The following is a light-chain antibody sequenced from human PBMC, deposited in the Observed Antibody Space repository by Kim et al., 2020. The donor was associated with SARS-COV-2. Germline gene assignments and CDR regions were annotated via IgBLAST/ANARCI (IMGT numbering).Light chain of an antibody. CDR1: RSDIGAYNY. CDR3: NSYTTSDTWV. CDR2: YVN. V-gene: IGLV2-14*03. J-gene: IGLJ3*02. Sequence: GQSITISCTGTRSDIGAYNYVSWYQQHPGQAPKVMIYYVNERPSGVSHRFSGAKSGNTASLTISGLQAEDEADYYCNSYTTSDTWVFGGGTKLTVL.